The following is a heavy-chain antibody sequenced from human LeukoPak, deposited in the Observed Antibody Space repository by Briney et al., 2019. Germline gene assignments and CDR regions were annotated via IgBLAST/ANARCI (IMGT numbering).Heavy chain of an antibody. D-gene: IGHD1-26*01. CDR1: GFTFSSYA. CDR2: ISGSGGST. V-gene: IGHV3-23*01. J-gene: IGHJ3*02. Sequence: GGSLRLSCVVSGFTFSSYAMSWVRQAPGKGLEWVSAISGSGGSTYYADSVKGRFTISRDNSKNTLYLQMNIWRAEDTAVYYCGGGGATTFREKFYEDVFAIWGQGTMVTVSS. CDR3: GGGGATTFREKFYEDVFAI.